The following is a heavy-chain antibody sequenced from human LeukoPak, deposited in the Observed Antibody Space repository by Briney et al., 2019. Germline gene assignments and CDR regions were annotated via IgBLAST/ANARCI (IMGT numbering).Heavy chain of an antibody. CDR2: INPNSGGT. V-gene: IGHV1-2*02. CDR3: ARGGADYGDYRNHDY. J-gene: IGHJ4*02. CDR1: GYTFTGYY. Sequence: ASVKVSCKASGYTFTGYYMHWVRQAPGQGLEWMGWINPNSGGTNYAQKFQGRVTMTRDTSISTAYMELSRLRSDDTAVYYCARGGADYGDYRNHDYWGQGTLVTVSS. D-gene: IGHD4-17*01.